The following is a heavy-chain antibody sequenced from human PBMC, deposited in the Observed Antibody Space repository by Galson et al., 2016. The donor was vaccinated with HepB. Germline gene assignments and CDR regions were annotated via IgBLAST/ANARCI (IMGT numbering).Heavy chain of an antibody. J-gene: IGHJ6*02. Sequence: SLRLSCAASGFTFSNYEMNWVRQAPGKGLEWVSYISSSGSTINYADSVKGRFTISRDNAKNSLYLQMNSLRAEDTAVYYCARDRSSWRLYYYYGMDVWGQGTTVTVSS. D-gene: IGHD6-13*01. V-gene: IGHV3-48*03. CDR2: ISSSGSTI. CDR1: GFTFSNYE. CDR3: ARDRSSWRLYYYYGMDV.